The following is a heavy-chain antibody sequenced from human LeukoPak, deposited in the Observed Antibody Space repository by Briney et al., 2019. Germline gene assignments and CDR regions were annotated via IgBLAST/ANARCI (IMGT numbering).Heavy chain of an antibody. CDR2: IYYSGST. J-gene: IGHJ6*03. Sequence: SETLSLTCTVSGGSISSSSYYWGWIRQPPGKGLEWIGSIYYSGSTYYNPSLKSRVTISVDTSKNQFSLKLSSVTAADTAVYYCARLGRGYYYDSSGYRIEVRYRYYYYYMDVWGKGTTVTISS. CDR1: GGSISSSSYY. CDR3: ARLGRGYYYDSSGYRIEVRYRYYYYYMDV. D-gene: IGHD3-22*01. V-gene: IGHV4-39*01.